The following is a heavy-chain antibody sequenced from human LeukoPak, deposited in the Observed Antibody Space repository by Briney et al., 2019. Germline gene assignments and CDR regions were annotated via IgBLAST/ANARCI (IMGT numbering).Heavy chain of an antibody. CDR1: GYTFTSYG. V-gene: IGHV1-18*01. J-gene: IGHJ4*02. D-gene: IGHD2-2*01. Sequence: ASVKVYCRASGYTFTSYGISWVRQAPGQGLAWMRWISAYNGNTNYAQKLQGRVTMTTDTSTSTAYMELRSLRSDDTAVYYCARDLEHCRNIICSNSAYWGQGTLVTVSS. CDR3: ARDLEHCRNIICSNSAY. CDR2: ISAYNGNT.